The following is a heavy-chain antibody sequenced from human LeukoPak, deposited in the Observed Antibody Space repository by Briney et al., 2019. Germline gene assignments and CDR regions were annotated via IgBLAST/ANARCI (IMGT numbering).Heavy chain of an antibody. J-gene: IGHJ4*02. CDR1: GFTFDDYA. V-gene: IGHV3-9*01. D-gene: IGHD1-26*01. CDR2: ISWNGGGI. Sequence: GGSLRLSCAASGFTFDDYAMHWVRQAPGKGLEWVSGISWNGGGIGYADSVKGRFTISRDNAKNSLYLQMNSLRAEDTALYYCAKDIVGATSLGVDYWGQGTLVTVSS. CDR3: AKDIVGATSLGVDY.